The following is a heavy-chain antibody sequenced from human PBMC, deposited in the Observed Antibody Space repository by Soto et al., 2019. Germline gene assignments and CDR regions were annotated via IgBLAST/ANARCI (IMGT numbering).Heavy chain of an antibody. CDR3: ARAPPSIAVAGAYYYYYGMDV. CDR2: INPNSGGT. V-gene: IGHV1-2*02. D-gene: IGHD6-19*01. CDR1: GYTITGYY. Sequence: ASVKVSCKASGYTITGYYMHWVRQAPGQGFEWMGWINPNSGGTNYAQKFQGRVTMTRDTSISTAYMELSRLRSDDTAVYYCARAPPSIAVAGAYYYYYGMDVWGQGTTVTVSS. J-gene: IGHJ6*02.